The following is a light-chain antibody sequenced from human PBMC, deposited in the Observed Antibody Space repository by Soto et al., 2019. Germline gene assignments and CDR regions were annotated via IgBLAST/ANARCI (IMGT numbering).Light chain of an antibody. Sequence: DVVMTQSPLSLPVTLGQPASISCRSNQSLVHSDGIAYFSWFXQRPGRSPRRLIYKVSNRDSGVPARFSGSGSGTDFALKISRVEAEDVGVYYCMQGTHWPITFGQGTRLEIK. V-gene: IGKV2-30*02. CDR1: QSLVHSDGIAY. CDR3: MQGTHWPIT. CDR2: KVS. J-gene: IGKJ5*01.